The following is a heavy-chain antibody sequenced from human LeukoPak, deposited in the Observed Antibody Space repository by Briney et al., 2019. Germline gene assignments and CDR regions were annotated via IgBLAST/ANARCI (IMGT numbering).Heavy chain of an antibody. CDR2: ISGGST. V-gene: IGHV3-38-3*01. D-gene: IGHD1-7*01. CDR1: GFTVSSNE. Sequence: GGSLRLSCAASGFTVSSNEMSWVRQAPGKGLEWVSSISGGSTYYADSRKGRFTISRDNSKNTLHLQMNGLRAEDTAVYYCAGYNWNYAWFDPWGQGTLVTVSS. J-gene: IGHJ5*02. CDR3: AGYNWNYAWFDP.